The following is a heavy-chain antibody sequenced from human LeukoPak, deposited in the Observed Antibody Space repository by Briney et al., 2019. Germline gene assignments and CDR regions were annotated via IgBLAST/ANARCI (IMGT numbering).Heavy chain of an antibody. V-gene: IGHV3-48*03. CDR2: TSSGGSTI. J-gene: IGHJ4*02. D-gene: IGHD3-10*01. CDR1: GFIFSSYE. Sequence: GGSLRLSCAASGFIFSSYEMNWVRQAPGKGLEWVSYTSSGGSTIYYADSVKGRFTISRDNAKNSLYLQMNSLRAEDTAVYYCARVGWFGGFYFDYWGQGILVTVSS. CDR3: ARVGWFGGFYFDY.